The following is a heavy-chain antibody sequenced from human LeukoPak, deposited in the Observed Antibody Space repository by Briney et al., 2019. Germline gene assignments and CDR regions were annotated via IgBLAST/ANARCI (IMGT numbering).Heavy chain of an antibody. D-gene: IGHD5-18*01. V-gene: IGHV3-11*04. Sequence: GGTLRLSCAASGFTFSDYYMSWIRQAPGKGLEWVSYISSSGSTIYYADSVQGRFTISRDNAKNSVYLQMNSLRDEDTAVYYCATRPGYTYGYGYWGQGTLVTVSS. J-gene: IGHJ4*02. CDR1: GFTFSDYY. CDR2: ISSSGSTI. CDR3: ATRPGYTYGYGY.